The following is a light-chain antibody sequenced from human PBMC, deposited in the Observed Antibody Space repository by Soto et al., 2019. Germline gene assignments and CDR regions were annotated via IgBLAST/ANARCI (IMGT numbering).Light chain of an antibody. J-gene: IGKJ5*01. CDR2: GAS. CDR1: QSVSSQ. Sequence: EIVMTQSPATPSVSXXXXXXGSGXASQSVSSQLAWYQQKPGQAPRLLVYGASSRATGIPERFSGSVSETDFTLSISRLEPEDFAVYYCQHYGNSPLTFGQGTRLEIK. V-gene: IGKV3-20*01. CDR3: QHYGNSPLT.